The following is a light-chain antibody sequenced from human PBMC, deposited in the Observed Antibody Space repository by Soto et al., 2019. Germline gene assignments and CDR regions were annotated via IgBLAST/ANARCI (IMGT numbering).Light chain of an antibody. CDR3: AAWDDSLKGVV. CDR2: SNN. V-gene: IGLV1-44*01. J-gene: IGLJ2*01. CDR1: SSNIGSNT. Sequence: QSVLTQPPSASGTPGQRVTISCSGSSSNIGSNTVHWYQQLPGTAPKLLIYSNNQRPSGVPDRFSGSKSGTSASLAISGLQSEDEADYYCAAWDDSLKGVVFGGGTKVTVL.